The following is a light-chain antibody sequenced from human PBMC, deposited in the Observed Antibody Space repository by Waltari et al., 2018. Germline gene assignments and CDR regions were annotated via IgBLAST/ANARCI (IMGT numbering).Light chain of an antibody. CDR2: DVT. CDR1: SSDSGGYNY. V-gene: IGLV2-14*03. Sequence: SALTQPDSVSGSPGQSIPISCSGISSDSGGYNYVSWYQQHPGEAPKLIIYDVTNRPSGVSDRFSGSKSGSSASLTISGLQPEDEADYYCSSFTSSTTGIFGGGTKLTVL. CDR3: SSFTSSTTGI. J-gene: IGLJ2*01.